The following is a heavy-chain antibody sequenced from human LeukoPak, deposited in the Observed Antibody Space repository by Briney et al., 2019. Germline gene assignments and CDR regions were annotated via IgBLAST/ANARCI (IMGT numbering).Heavy chain of an antibody. Sequence: GGSLRLSCAASGFTFSSYAMSWVRQAPGKGLEWVSGISGRDSTTYYADSVKGRFTISRENSKNTLYLQMNSLRAEDTAVYYCASNTNYDAFDIWGQGTMVTVSS. CDR2: ISGRDSTT. D-gene: IGHD3-3*01. J-gene: IGHJ3*02. V-gene: IGHV3-23*01. CDR3: ASNTNYDAFDI. CDR1: GFTFSSYA.